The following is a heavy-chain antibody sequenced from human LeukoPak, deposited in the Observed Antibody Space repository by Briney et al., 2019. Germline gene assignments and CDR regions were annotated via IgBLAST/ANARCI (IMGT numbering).Heavy chain of an antibody. J-gene: IGHJ4*02. V-gene: IGHV4-34*01. CDR1: GFTFSSYS. Sequence: GSLRLSCAASGFTFSSYSMNWVRQPPGKGPEWIGEINHSGSTNYNPSLKSRVTISVDTSKNQFSLKLSSVTAADTAVYYCARGSLYDYVWGSYRSPKGFDYWGQGTLVTVSS. D-gene: IGHD3-16*02. CDR3: ARGSLYDYVWGSYRSPKGFDY. CDR2: INHSGST.